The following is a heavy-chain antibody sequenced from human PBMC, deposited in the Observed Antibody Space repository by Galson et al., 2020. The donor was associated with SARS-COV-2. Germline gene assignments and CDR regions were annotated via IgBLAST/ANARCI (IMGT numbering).Heavy chain of an antibody. CDR3: ARGMIETGAYYYYGMDL. J-gene: IGHJ6*02. Sequence: ESLKISCAASGFTFGHYAMNWVRQAPGKGLEWVSGLNWNGDTTDYAGSVKGRFTISRDNAKNSLYLQMNSLRAEDTALYFCARGMIETGAYYYYGMDLWGQGTTVTVSS. CDR2: LNWNGDTT. D-gene: IGHD3-22*01. V-gene: IGHV3-20*04. CDR1: GFTFGHYA.